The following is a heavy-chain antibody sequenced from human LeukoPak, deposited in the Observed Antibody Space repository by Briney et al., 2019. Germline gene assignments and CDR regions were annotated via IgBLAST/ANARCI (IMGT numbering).Heavy chain of an antibody. J-gene: IGHJ4*02. D-gene: IGHD2-2*01. Sequence: SQTLSLTCAVYGGSFSGYYWSWIRQPQGKGLEWIGEINHSGSTNYNPSLKSRVTISVDTSKNQFSLKLSSVTAADTAVYYCARGAYCSSTSCYDYFDYWGQGTLVTVSS. CDR1: GGSFSGYY. V-gene: IGHV4-34*01. CDR3: ARGAYCSSTSCYDYFDY. CDR2: INHSGST.